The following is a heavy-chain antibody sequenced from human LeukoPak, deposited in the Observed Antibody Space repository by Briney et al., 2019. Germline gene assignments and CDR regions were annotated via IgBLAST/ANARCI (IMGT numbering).Heavy chain of an antibody. D-gene: IGHD4-17*01. J-gene: IGHJ2*01. CDR3: AREFPVTMGDWYLDF. CDR1: GLTFSSHW. CDR2: ISHDGNNK. Sequence: GGSLRLSCEASGLTFSSHWMTWVRQAPGKGLEWVAVISHDGNNKYYADFVKGRFTISRDNSKNTVYLQMSSLSPEGTAVYYCAREFPVTMGDWYLDFWGRGTLVTVSS. V-gene: IGHV3-30*05.